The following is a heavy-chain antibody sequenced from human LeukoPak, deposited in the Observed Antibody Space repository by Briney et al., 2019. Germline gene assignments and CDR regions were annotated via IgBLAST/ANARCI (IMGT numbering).Heavy chain of an antibody. D-gene: IGHD6-6*01. Sequence: SETLSLTCAVYGGSFSGYYWSWIRQPPGKGLEWIGEINHSGSTNYNPSLKSRVTISVDTSKNQFSLKLSSVTAADTAVYYCATGVPYSSSSRGAFDIWGQGTMVTVSS. CDR3: ATGVPYSSSSRGAFDI. V-gene: IGHV4-34*01. J-gene: IGHJ3*02. CDR2: INHSGST. CDR1: GGSFSGYY.